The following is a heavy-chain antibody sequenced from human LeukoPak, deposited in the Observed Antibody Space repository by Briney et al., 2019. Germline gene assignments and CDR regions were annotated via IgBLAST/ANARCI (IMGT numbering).Heavy chain of an antibody. D-gene: IGHD2-21*02. CDR3: ARDRTPVVTADAFDI. CDR1: GFTFSNYW. V-gene: IGHV3-7*01. Sequence: GGSLRLSCAASGFTFSNYWMSWVRQAPGKGLEWVANIKQDGSEKYYVDSVKGRFTISRDNAKNSLYLQMNSLRAEDTAVYYCARDRTPVVTADAFDIWGQGTMVTVSS. CDR2: IKQDGSEK. J-gene: IGHJ3*02.